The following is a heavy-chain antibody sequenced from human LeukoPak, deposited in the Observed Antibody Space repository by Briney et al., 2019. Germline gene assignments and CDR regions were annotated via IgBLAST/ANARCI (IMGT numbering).Heavy chain of an antibody. V-gene: IGHV3-53*01. CDR2: IYSGGST. CDR3: AREASIAVAGTDHDAFDI. D-gene: IGHD6-19*01. Sequence: GGSLRLSCAASGFTVSSNYMSWVRQAPGKGLEWVSVIYSGGSTYYADSVKGRFTISRDNSKNTPYLQMNSLRAEDTAVYYCAREASIAVAGTDHDAFDIWGQGTMVTVSS. J-gene: IGHJ3*02. CDR1: GFTVSSNY.